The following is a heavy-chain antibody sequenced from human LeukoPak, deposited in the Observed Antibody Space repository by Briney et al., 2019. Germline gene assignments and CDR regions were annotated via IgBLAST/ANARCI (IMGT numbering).Heavy chain of an antibody. V-gene: IGHV3-64*01. Sequence: PGGSLRLSCAASGFTFTSYVMYWVRQAPGRGLEYVSVISYNGDSTYYANSVKGRFTISRDNSKNMLYLQMGSLRDEDMAVYYCERRDTSGYFADYWGQGTLVTVSS. CDR2: ISYNGDST. J-gene: IGHJ4*02. CDR3: ERRDTSGYFADY. CDR1: GFTFTSYV. D-gene: IGHD6-19*01.